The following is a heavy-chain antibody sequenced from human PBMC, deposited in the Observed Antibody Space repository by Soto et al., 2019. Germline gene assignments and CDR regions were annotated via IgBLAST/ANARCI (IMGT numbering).Heavy chain of an antibody. CDR2: MDQDGSEI. CDR1: GFNLGDHW. V-gene: IGHV3-7*01. Sequence: VFMRLSCAVVGFNLGDHWIRRVRQEPGKGLGWVANMDQDGSEINYLESVRGRFTISKDSANNLLYLQMRSLRAEDTAIYYCVREGGVWDNNWWYLAVACWGQGTPVTVSP. D-gene: IGHD2-8*02. J-gene: IGHJ4*02. CDR3: VREGGVWDNNWWYLAVAC.